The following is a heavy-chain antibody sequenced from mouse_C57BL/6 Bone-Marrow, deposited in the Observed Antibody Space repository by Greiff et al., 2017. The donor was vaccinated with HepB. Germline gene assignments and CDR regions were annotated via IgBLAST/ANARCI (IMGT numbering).Heavy chain of an antibody. CDR3: TGYDGYDRDY. CDR2: IDPETGGT. J-gene: IGHJ2*01. D-gene: IGHD2-3*01. Sequence: VQLQQSGAELVRPGASVTLSCKASGYTFTDYEMHWVKQTPVHGLEWIGAIDPETGGTAYNQKFKGKAILTADKSSSTAYMELRSLTSEDSAVYYCTGYDGYDRDYWGQGTTLTVSS. CDR1: GYTFTDYE. V-gene: IGHV1-15*01.